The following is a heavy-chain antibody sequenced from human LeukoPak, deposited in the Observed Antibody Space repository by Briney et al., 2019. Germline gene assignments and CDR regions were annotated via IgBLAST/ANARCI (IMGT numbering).Heavy chain of an antibody. Sequence: GGSLRLSCAASGFTFSSYSMNWVRQAPGKGLEWVSSISSSSSYIYYADSVKGRFTISRDNAKNSLYLQMNSLRAEDTAVYYCATRYCNSTSCSFGDYWGQGTLVTVSS. CDR3: ATRYCNSTSCSFGDY. J-gene: IGHJ4*02. D-gene: IGHD2-2*01. CDR1: GFTFSSYS. CDR2: ISSSSSYI. V-gene: IGHV3-21*01.